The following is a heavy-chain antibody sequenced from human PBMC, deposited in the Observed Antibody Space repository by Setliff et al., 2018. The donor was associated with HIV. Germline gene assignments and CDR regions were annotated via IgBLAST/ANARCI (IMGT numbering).Heavy chain of an antibody. J-gene: IGHJ4*02. CDR2: ISGYSGNT. CDR3: ARGWSGVAVAGTPRFEY. Sequence: ASVKVSCQGSVYIFNSYGMSWVRQAPGQGLEWMGWISGYSGNTNVAQKFQGRLIMTTDTSTTPVYMELRSLRSDATAVYFCARGWSGVAVAGTPRFEYWGQGTLVTVSS. CDR1: VYIFNSYG. D-gene: IGHD6-19*01. V-gene: IGHV1-18*01.